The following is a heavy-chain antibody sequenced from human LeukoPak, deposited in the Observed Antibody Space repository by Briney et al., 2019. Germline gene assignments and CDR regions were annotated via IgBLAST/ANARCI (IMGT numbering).Heavy chain of an antibody. CDR2: ISAYNGNT. J-gene: IGHJ4*02. D-gene: IGHD5-18*01. Sequence: ASVKVSCKASGYTFTSYGISWVRQGPGQGVEWMGWISAYNGNTNYAQKLQGRVTMTTDTSTSTAYMELRSLRPDDTAVYYCARGRRYSYGYPWHFDSWGQGTLVTVSS. CDR1: GYTFTSYG. CDR3: ARGRRYSYGYPWHFDS. V-gene: IGHV1-18*01.